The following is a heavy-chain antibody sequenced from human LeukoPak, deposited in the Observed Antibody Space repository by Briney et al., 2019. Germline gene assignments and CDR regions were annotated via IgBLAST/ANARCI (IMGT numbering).Heavy chain of an antibody. J-gene: IGHJ3*02. V-gene: IGHV3-7*01. D-gene: IGHD2-2*01. CDR2: IKHDGSEK. Sequence: GGSLRLSCEASAFTFRNYWMSWVRQAPGKGLEWVANIKHDGSEKYYVDSVKGRFTISRDNAKNSLYLQMNNLRAEDTAVYYCAGYCSSTSCNDGFDMWGRGTMVTVSS. CDR1: AFTFRNYW. CDR3: AGYCSSTSCNDGFDM.